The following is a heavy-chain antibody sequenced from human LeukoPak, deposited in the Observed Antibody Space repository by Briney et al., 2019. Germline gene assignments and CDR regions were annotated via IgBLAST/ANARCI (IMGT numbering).Heavy chain of an antibody. V-gene: IGHV3-48*02. CDR1: GXIFHTYK. Sequence: GGSLRLSFAASGXIFHTYKMKWVRQAPGKGLEWVSYISSSSSTIYYADSVKGRFTISRDNAKNSLYLQMDRLTDEDTAVYYCARSSGHAFPDYWGQGTLVTVSS. D-gene: IGHD3-22*01. CDR3: ARSSGHAFPDY. J-gene: IGHJ4*02. CDR2: ISSSSSTI.